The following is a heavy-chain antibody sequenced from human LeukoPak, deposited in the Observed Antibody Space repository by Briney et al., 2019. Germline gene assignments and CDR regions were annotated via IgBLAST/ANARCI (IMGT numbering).Heavy chain of an antibody. CDR1: GLTLKTHW. V-gene: IGHV3-7*01. J-gene: IGHJ6*03. Sequence: PGGSLRLSCTSSGLTLKTHWMNWVRQAPGKGLEWVANIKQDGSEENYVDSVKGRFTISRDNAKNSLYLQMNSLRVEDTAVYYCAKDRRIMQRYYNFYYMDVWGKGTTVTVSS. D-gene: IGHD3-16*01. CDR3: AKDRRIMQRYYNFYYMDV. CDR2: IKQDGSEE.